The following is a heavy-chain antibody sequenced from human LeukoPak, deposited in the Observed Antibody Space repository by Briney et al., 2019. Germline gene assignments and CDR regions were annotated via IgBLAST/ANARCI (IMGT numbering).Heavy chain of an antibody. CDR1: GGSISSYY. V-gene: IGHV4-59*01. Sequence: SETLSLTCTVSGGSISSYYWSWIRQPPGKGLEWIGYIYYSGSTNYNPSLKSRVTISVDTSKNQFSLKLSSVTAADTAVYYCARDDRRDYYDSSGYQGSDAFDIWGQGTMVTVSS. D-gene: IGHD3-22*01. CDR2: IYYSGST. CDR3: ARDDRRDYYDSSGYQGSDAFDI. J-gene: IGHJ3*02.